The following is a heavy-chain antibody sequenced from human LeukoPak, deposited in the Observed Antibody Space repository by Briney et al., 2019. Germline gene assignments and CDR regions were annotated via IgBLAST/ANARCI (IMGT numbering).Heavy chain of an antibody. V-gene: IGHV3-30*02. Sequence: PGGSLRLSCAASGFTFSSYGMHWVRQAPGKGLEWVEFIRYDGSNKYYADSVKGRFTISRDNSKNTLYLQMNSLRAEDTAVYYCATWGLVPAATEDAFDIWGQGTMVTVSS. D-gene: IGHD2-2*01. CDR2: IRYDGSNK. CDR3: ATWGLVPAATEDAFDI. J-gene: IGHJ3*02. CDR1: GFTFSSYG.